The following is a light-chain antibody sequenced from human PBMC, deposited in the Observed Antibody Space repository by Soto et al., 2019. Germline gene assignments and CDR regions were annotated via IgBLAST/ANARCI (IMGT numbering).Light chain of an antibody. CDR3: QTWGSGIVV. CDR2: LNSDGSH. Sequence: QSVLTQSPSASASLGASGKLTFTLSSGHSNYAIAWHQQQSEKGPRYLMKLNSDGSHSKGDGIPDRFSGSSSGAERYLTISNLQSEDEADYYCQTWGSGIVVFGGGTKLTVL. CDR1: SGHSNYA. V-gene: IGLV4-69*01. J-gene: IGLJ2*01.